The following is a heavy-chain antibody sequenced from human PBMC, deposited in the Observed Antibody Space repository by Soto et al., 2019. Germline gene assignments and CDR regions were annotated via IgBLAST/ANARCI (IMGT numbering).Heavy chain of an antibody. CDR3: ARDRGSSWKFDY. Sequence: QVQLVESGGGVVQPGRSLRLSCAASGFTFNSYGMHWVRQAPGKGLEWVAVIWYDGSNKYFADSVKGRFTISRDNSKNTLYLQMNSLRAEHTAVYYCARDRGSSWKFDYWGQGTLVTVSS. CDR2: IWYDGSNK. CDR1: GFTFNSYG. V-gene: IGHV3-33*01. D-gene: IGHD6-13*01. J-gene: IGHJ4*02.